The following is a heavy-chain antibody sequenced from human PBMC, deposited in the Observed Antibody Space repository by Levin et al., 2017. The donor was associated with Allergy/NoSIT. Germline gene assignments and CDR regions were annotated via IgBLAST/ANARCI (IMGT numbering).Heavy chain of an antibody. CDR3: AKKQAGTSGFSFDV. J-gene: IGHJ3*01. CDR1: GFAFGDYA. D-gene: IGHD6-19*01. CDR2: ITGGGSHT. Sequence: GESLKISCAASGFAFGDYAMTWVRQAPGKGLEWVSDITGGGSHTWYGDSVKGRFTVSRDNSKDMLYLELNSLRVEDTGIYYCAKKQAGTSGFSFDVWGQGTTVTVSS. V-gene: IGHV3-23*01.